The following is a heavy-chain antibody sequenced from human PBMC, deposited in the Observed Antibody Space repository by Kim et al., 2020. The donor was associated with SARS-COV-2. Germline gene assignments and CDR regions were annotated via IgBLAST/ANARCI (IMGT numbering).Heavy chain of an antibody. Sequence: SETLSLTCTVSGGSISSYYWSWIRQPPGKGLEWIGYIYYSGSTNYNPSLKSRVTISVDTSKNQFSLKLSSVTAADTAVYYCARLVTPRTSDAFDIWGQGTMVTVSS. CDR3: ARLVTPRTSDAFDI. CDR1: GGSISSYY. J-gene: IGHJ3*02. V-gene: IGHV4-59*08. D-gene: IGHD2-21*02. CDR2: IYYSGST.